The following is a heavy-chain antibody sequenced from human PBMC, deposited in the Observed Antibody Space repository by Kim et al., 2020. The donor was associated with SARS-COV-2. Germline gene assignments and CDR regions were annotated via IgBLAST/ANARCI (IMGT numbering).Heavy chain of an antibody. D-gene: IGHD3-22*01. Sequence: YAQKFQGRVTITADESTSTAYMELSSLRSEDTAVYYCARDYDSTTWAFDIWGQGTMVTVSS. V-gene: IGHV1-69*01. CDR3: ARDYDSTTWAFDI. J-gene: IGHJ3*02.